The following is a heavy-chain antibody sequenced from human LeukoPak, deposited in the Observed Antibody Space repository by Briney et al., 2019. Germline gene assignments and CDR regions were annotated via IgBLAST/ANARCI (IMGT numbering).Heavy chain of an antibody. V-gene: IGHV5-51*01. CDR1: GYSFTSYW. Sequence: PGESLKVSCKGSGYSFTSYWIGWVRQMPGKSLEWMGIIYPGDSDTRYSPSFQGQVTISADKSISTAYLQWSSLKASDTAMYYCARHGHYGDYAVDPWGQGTLVTVSS. CDR2: IYPGDSDT. CDR3: ARHGHYGDYAVDP. J-gene: IGHJ5*02. D-gene: IGHD4-17*01.